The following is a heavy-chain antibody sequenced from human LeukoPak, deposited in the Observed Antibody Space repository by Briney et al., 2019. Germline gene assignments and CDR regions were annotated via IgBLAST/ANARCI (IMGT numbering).Heavy chain of an antibody. V-gene: IGHV1-2*02. CDR2: INPNSGGT. J-gene: IGHJ4*02. CDR3: ARDLYGGTSATFDY. Sequence: ASVKVSCKASGYSFVLYGISWVRQAPGQGLEWMGWINPNSGGTYYAQKFQSRVTMTSDTSISTAYMELSRLRSDNTAVYYCARDLYGGTSATFDYWGQGTLVTVSS. D-gene: IGHD4-23*01. CDR1: GYSFVLYG.